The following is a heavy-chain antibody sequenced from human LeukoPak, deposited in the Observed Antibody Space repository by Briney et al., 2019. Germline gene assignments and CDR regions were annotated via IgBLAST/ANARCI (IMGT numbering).Heavy chain of an antibody. CDR2: VSYDGSNK. D-gene: IGHD1-26*01. V-gene: IGHV3-30*04. CDR1: GFTFSSYA. J-gene: IGHJ4*02. CDR3: ARDTSFAVGATLDF. Sequence: GGSLRLSCAASGFTFSSYAMHWVRQAPGKGLEWVAVVSYDGSNKYYANSVKGRFTISRDRSKNTLHLQMNSLRAEDTAIYYCARDTSFAVGATLDFWGQGTLVTVSS.